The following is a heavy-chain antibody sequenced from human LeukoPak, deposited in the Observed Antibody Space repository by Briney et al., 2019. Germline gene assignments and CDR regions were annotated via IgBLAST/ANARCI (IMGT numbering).Heavy chain of an antibody. CDR2: IYYTGST. Sequence: RSSETLSLTCTVSGGSIRSYYWSWIRQPPGKGLEWIGYIYYTGSTKYNSSLKSRVTISVDTSKNQFSLKLSSVTAADMAVYYCARVAPSQWLLLPNYFDYWGQETLVTVSS. CDR3: ARVAPSQWLLLPNYFDY. J-gene: IGHJ4*02. CDR1: GGSIRSYY. D-gene: IGHD3-22*01. V-gene: IGHV4-59*01.